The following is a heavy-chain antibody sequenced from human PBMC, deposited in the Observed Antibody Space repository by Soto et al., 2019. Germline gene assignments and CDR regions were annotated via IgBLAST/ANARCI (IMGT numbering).Heavy chain of an antibody. V-gene: IGHV1-18*04. J-gene: IGHJ5*02. CDR1: GYTFTNYY. CDR3: ARDRPGISVIRAVKTYNYFDP. CDR2: ISTDNTHR. Sequence: ASVKVSCKASGYTFTNYYLHWVRQAPGQGLEWMGWISTDNTHRNYAQNFQERVTMTTDTSTNTAYMELRSLRSDDTAIYYCARDRPGISVIRAVKTYNYFDPWGQGTLVTVSS. D-gene: IGHD3-10*01.